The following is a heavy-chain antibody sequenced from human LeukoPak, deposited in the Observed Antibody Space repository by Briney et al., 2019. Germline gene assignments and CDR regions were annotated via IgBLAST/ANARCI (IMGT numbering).Heavy chain of an antibody. CDR1: GFTFDAYS. CDR3: ARARCDGGNCCSTIKEYFQH. Sequence: NPGGSLRLSCAASGFTFDAYSMNWVRPAPGKGLEWVSSVSSSSASIYYADSVKGRFTISRDNAKNSLYLQMDGLRAEDTAVYYCARARCDGGNCCSTIKEYFQHWGQGTLVIVSS. V-gene: IGHV3-21*01. J-gene: IGHJ1*01. D-gene: IGHD2-15*01. CDR2: VSSSSASI.